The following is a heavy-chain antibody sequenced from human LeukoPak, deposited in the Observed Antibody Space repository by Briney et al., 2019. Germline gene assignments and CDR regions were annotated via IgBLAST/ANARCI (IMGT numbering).Heavy chain of an antibody. V-gene: IGHV3-23*01. D-gene: IGHD2-21*01. CDR3: AKDAIYGDGYWEFDY. Sequence: GGSLRLSCEGSGFNFGGYSMSWVRQAPGKGLEWVSGILSGGGSTYYADAVKGRFTISRDNSRSTLFLQMNSLRAEDAAVYYCAKDAIYGDGYWEFDYWGQGTLVTVSS. CDR1: GFNFGGYS. CDR2: ILSGGGST. J-gene: IGHJ4*02.